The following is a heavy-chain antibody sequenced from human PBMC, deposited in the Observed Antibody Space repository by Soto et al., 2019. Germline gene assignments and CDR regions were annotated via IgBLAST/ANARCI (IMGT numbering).Heavy chain of an antibody. J-gene: IGHJ4*02. Sequence: PGGSLRLSCAASGFTFSNAWMNWVGQAPGKGLEWVGRIKSKTDGGTTDYAAPVKGRFTISRDDSKNTLYLQMNSLKTEDTAVNYCTTESPSAVRFLEWFPIPEGFDYWGQGTLVTVSS. CDR3: TTESPSAVRFLEWFPIPEGFDY. D-gene: IGHD3-3*01. CDR2: IKSKTDGGTT. CDR1: GFTFSNAW. V-gene: IGHV3-15*07.